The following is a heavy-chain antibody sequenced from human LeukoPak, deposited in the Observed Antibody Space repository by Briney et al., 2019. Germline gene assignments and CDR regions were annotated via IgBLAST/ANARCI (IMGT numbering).Heavy chain of an antibody. Sequence: GGSLRLSCAASGFTYSSYAMHWVRQAPGKGREWVAVISYDGNNKYYAESVKGRFTISRDNSKNTLYLQMNSLRAEDTAVYYCARDLRGTHVLLLFGELLRYYYGMDVWGKGTTVTVSS. CDR1: GFTYSSYA. D-gene: IGHD3-10*01. CDR3: ARDLRGTHVLLLFGELLRYYYGMDV. J-gene: IGHJ6*04. CDR2: ISYDGNNK. V-gene: IGHV3-30*04.